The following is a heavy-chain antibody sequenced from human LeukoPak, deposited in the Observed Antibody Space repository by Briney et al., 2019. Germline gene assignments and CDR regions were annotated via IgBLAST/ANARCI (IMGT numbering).Heavy chain of an antibody. Sequence: GQSLKISCKGSAYRFTSYWIGWARQMPGKGLEWMGIIYPGDSDTRYSPSFQGQVTISADKSISTAYLQWSSLRASDTAMYYCATFNDYGDYVSFDYWGQGTLVTVSS. D-gene: IGHD4-17*01. V-gene: IGHV5-51*01. J-gene: IGHJ4*02. CDR1: AYRFTSYW. CDR3: ATFNDYGDYVSFDY. CDR2: IYPGDSDT.